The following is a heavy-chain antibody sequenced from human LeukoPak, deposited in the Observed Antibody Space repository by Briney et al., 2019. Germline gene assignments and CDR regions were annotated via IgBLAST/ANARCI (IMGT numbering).Heavy chain of an antibody. CDR3: ARGSITMVRGVISYYFDY. CDR2: IYYSGGT. D-gene: IGHD3-10*01. J-gene: IGHJ4*02. CDR1: GGSISSYY. Sequence: SETLSLTCTVSGGSISSYYWSWIRQPPGKGLEWIGYIYYSGGTNYNPSLKSRVTISVDTSKNQFSLKLSSVTAADTAVYYCARGSITMVRGVISYYFDYWGQGTLVTVSS. V-gene: IGHV4-59*01.